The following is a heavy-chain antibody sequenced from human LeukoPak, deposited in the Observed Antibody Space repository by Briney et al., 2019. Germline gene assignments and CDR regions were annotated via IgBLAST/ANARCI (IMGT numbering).Heavy chain of an antibody. V-gene: IGHV1-69*04. D-gene: IGHD5-12*01. J-gene: IGHJ6*02. CDR2: IIPILGIA. CDR1: GYTFTSYG. CDR3: ARGSGYDLYYYGMDV. Sequence: GASVKVSCKASGYTFTSYGISWVRQAPGQGLEWVGRIIPILGIANYAQKFQGRVTITADKSTSTAYMELSSLRSEDAAVYYCARGSGYDLYYYGMDVWGQGTTVTVSS.